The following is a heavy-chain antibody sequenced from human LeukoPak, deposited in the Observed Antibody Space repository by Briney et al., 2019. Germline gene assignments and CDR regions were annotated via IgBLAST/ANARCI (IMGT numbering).Heavy chain of an antibody. V-gene: IGHV1-46*01. J-gene: IGHJ4*02. D-gene: IGHD3-10*01. Sequence: GASVKVSCKASGYTFTSYYMHWVRQAPGQGLEWMGIINPSGGSTSYAQKFQGRVTMTRDTSTSTVYMGLSSLRSEDTAVYYCARDEFIRRYFDYWGQGTLVIVSS. CDR1: GYTFTSYY. CDR2: INPSGGST. CDR3: ARDEFIRRYFDY.